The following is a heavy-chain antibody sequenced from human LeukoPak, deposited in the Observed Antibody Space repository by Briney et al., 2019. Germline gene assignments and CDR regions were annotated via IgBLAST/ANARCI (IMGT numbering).Heavy chain of an antibody. J-gene: IGHJ4*02. CDR1: GGSFSGYY. V-gene: IGHV3-23*01. Sequence: ETLSLTCAVYGGSFSGYYWSWIRQAPGKGLEWVSAISGSGGSTYYADSVKGRFTISRDNSKNTLYLQMNSLRAEDTAVYYCAAAGTFDYWGQGTLVTVSS. CDR2: ISGSGGST. CDR3: AAAGTFDY. D-gene: IGHD6-13*01.